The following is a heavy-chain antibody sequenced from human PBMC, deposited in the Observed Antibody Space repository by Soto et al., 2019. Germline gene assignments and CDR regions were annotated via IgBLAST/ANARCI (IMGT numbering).Heavy chain of an antibody. CDR3: AKDKDTTFSPQDY. D-gene: IGHD2-15*01. V-gene: IGHV3-23*01. CDR1: GFTVTTYA. CDR2: ISGSGGST. Sequence: EVQLLESGGDLVQPGGSLRLSCAASGFTVTTYAMTWVRQAPGKGLEGVSAISGSGGSTYYADSVKGRFTISRDNSKNTLYLQMNSLRAEDTAVYYCAKDKDTTFSPQDYWGQGTLVTVSS. J-gene: IGHJ4*02.